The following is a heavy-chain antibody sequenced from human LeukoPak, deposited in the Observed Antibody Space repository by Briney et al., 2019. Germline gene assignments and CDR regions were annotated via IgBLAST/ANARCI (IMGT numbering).Heavy chain of an antibody. V-gene: IGHV1-18*01. J-gene: IGHJ6*02. CDR2: ISAYNGNT. D-gene: IGHD6-13*01. CDR1: GYTFTSYG. Sequence: ASVKVSCKASGYTFTSYGISWVRQAPGQGLEWMGWISAYNGNTNYAQKLQGRVTMTIDTSTSTAYMELRSLRSDDTAVYYCASQGQQRHYYYYGMDVWGQGTTVTVSS. CDR3: ASQGQQRHYYYYGMDV.